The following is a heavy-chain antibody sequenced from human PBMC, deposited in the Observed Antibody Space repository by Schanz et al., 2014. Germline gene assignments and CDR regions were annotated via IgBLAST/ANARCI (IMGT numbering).Heavy chain of an antibody. CDR3: ARGLGDERWLDLNEAFDI. V-gene: IGHV1-69*09. Sequence: QVQLVQSGAEVKKPGASVRVSCKASGYSFTTYDVNWVRQAPGQGLEWMGRIIPILGITNVAQTFQDRVTITADKSTSTAYMELSRLRSEDTAVYYCARGLGDERWLDLNEAFDIWGQGTIVTVSS. CDR2: IIPILGIT. CDR1: GYSFTTYD. J-gene: IGHJ3*02. D-gene: IGHD6-19*01.